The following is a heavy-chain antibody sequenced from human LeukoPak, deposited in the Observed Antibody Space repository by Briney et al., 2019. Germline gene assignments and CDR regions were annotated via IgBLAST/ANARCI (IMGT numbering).Heavy chain of an antibody. D-gene: IGHD6-13*01. CDR1: GFTFSSYA. Sequence: GGSLRLSCAASGFTFSSYAMHWVRQAPGKALEWVAVISYDGSNKYYADSVKGRFTISRDNSKNTLYLQMNSLRAEDTAVYYCARDRVRYSSSWDPMRGNDYWGQGTLVTVSS. V-gene: IGHV3-30*04. CDR3: ARDRVRYSSSWDPMRGNDY. CDR2: ISYDGSNK. J-gene: IGHJ4*02.